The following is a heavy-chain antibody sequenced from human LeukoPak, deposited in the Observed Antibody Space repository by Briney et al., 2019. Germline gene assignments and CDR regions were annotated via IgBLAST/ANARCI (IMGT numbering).Heavy chain of an antibody. CDR3: ARLARSLDL. Sequence: GGSLRLSCAASGFTFSSYGMHWVRQAPGKGLEWVADISSSGSTIKYADSVKGRFTISRDNAKNSLYLQMNSLRAEDTAVYYCARLARSLDLWGQGTLVTVSS. CDR1: GFTFSSYG. V-gene: IGHV3-48*04. J-gene: IGHJ4*02. CDR2: ISSSGSTI. D-gene: IGHD3/OR15-3a*01.